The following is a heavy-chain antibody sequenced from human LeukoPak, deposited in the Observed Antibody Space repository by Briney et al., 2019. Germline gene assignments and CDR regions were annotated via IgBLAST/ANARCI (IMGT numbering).Heavy chain of an antibody. CDR1: GGSISSGSYY. J-gene: IGHJ4*02. Sequence: PSETLSLTCTVSGGSISSGSYYWSWLRQPAGTGLEWIGRIYTSGSTNYNPSLKSRVTISVNTSKNQFSLKLSSVTAADTAVYYCARDRGTWNDDGFDYWGQGTLVTVSS. V-gene: IGHV4-61*02. D-gene: IGHD1-1*01. CDR3: ARDRGTWNDDGFDY. CDR2: IYTSGST.